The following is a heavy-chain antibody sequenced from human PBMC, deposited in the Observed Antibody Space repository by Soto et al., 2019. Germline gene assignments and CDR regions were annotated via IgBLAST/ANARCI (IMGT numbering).Heavy chain of an antibody. Sequence: GASVKVSCKASGGTFSSYAISWVRQARGQRLEWMGIINPSGGSTSYAQKFQGRVTMTRDTSTSTVYMELSSLRSEDTAVYYCASSIAVAGTDWFDPWGQGTLVTVSS. CDR3: ASSIAVAGTDWFDP. CDR2: INPSGGST. J-gene: IGHJ5*02. CDR1: GGTFSSYA. V-gene: IGHV1-46*01. D-gene: IGHD6-19*01.